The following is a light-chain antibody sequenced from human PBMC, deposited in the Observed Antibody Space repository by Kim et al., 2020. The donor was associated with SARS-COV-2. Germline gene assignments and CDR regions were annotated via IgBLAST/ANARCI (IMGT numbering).Light chain of an antibody. CDR3: QQYGSSPLYS. CDR1: QSVTSSH. Sequence: EIVLTQSPGTLSLSPGERATLSCRPSQSVTSSHLAWYQQKPGQSPRLLIFGASSRATGVPDRFSGSGSGTEFTLITSRLEPDDFAVYYCQQYGSSPLYSFGQGTKLEIK. V-gene: IGKV3-20*01. J-gene: IGKJ2*03. CDR2: GAS.